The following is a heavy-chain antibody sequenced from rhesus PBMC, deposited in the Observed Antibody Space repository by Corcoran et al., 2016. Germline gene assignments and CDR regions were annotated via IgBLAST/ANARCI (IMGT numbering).Heavy chain of an antibody. J-gene: IGHJ3*01. D-gene: IGHD5-12*01. CDR3: ARANPQLQSYDAFDF. Sequence: QVQLQESGPGLVKPSETLSLTCAVSGGSISSNYWTWIRQPPGKGLEWIAYSYGTNGNTPSNPSLKSRVTISTDTSKNQISLKLSSVTAADTAVYYCARANPQLQSYDAFDFWGQGLRVTVSS. CDR1: GGSISSNY. V-gene: IGHV4-160*01. CDR2: SYGTNGNT.